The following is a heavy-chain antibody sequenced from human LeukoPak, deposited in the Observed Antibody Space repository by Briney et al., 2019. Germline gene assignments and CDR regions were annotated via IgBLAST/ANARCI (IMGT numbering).Heavy chain of an antibody. D-gene: IGHD3-10*01. CDR2: IKEDGSEK. V-gene: IGHV3-7*01. CDR3: ASTGGYGSGTYDYYYFGMDV. Sequence: GGSLRLSCAASGFTFSNHWMSWVRQAPGKGLEWVANIKEDGSEKYYVDSVKGRFTISRDNAKNSLYLQMNSLTAEDTAVYYCASTGGYGSGTYDYYYFGMDVWGQGTTVTVSS. CDR1: GFTFSNHW. J-gene: IGHJ6*02.